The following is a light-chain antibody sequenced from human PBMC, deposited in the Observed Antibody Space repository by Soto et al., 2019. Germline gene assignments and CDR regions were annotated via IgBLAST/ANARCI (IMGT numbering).Light chain of an antibody. CDR2: LEGSGSY. Sequence: QLVLTQSSSASASLGSSVKLTCTLSSGHSSYIIAWHQQQPGKAPRYLMKLEGSGSYNKGSGVPDRFSGSSSGADRYLTISNLQFEDEADYYCETWDSPPWVFGGGTKLTVL. J-gene: IGLJ3*02. V-gene: IGLV4-60*02. CDR1: SGHSSYI. CDR3: ETWDSPPWV.